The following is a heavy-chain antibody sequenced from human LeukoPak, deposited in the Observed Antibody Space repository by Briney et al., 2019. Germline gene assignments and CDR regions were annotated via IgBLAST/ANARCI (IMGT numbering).Heavy chain of an antibody. J-gene: IGHJ6*03. CDR2: IIPIFGTA. V-gene: IGHV1-69*05. D-gene: IGHD6-19*01. Sequence: GASVKVSCKASGGTFSSYAISWVRQAPGQGLEWMGGIIPIFGTANYAQKFQGRVTIATDESTSTAYMELSSLRSEDTAVYYCARAAVAGGYYYYYMGVWGKGTTVTVSS. CDR1: GGTFSSYA. CDR3: ARAAVAGGYYYYYMGV.